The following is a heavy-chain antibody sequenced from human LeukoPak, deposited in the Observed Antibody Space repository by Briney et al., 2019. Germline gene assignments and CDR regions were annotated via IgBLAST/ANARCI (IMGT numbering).Heavy chain of an antibody. CDR2: IKQDGSEK. Sequence: GGSLRLSCAPSGFTFTTYWMSWVRQAPGKGLEWVANIKQDGSEKYYVDSVKGRFTISRDNANNLLYLQMNSLRGEDTAVYYCTRDRSRAEDDWGQGTLVTVSS. D-gene: IGHD1-14*01. V-gene: IGHV3-7*01. J-gene: IGHJ4*02. CDR3: TRDRSRAEDD. CDR1: GFTFTTYW.